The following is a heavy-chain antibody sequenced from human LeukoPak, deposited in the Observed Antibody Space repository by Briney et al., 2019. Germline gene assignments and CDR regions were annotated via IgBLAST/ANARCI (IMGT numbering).Heavy chain of an antibody. CDR1: GGTFSNYA. V-gene: IGHV1-69*06. Sequence: SVKVSCKASGGTFSNYAISWVRQAPGQGLEWMGGIIPIFGTSNYAQKFQGRVRITADKSMTTAYMELTSLRSGDTAVYYCARDLKRGYSSGRYSWGTGSSNDYWGQGTLVTVSS. J-gene: IGHJ4*02. D-gene: IGHD6-19*01. CDR3: ARDLKRGYSSGRYSWGTGSSNDY. CDR2: IIPIFGTS.